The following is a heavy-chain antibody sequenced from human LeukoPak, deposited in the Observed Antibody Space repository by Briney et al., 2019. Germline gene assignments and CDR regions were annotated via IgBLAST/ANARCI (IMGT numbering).Heavy chain of an antibody. D-gene: IGHD6-13*01. CDR1: GDSISSASHY. V-gene: IGHV4-39*01. CDR2: IYYAGST. Sequence: SETLSLTCTVSGDSISSASHYWGWIRQPPGKGLEWIGSIYYAGSTYYNPSLKSRVTISVDASKTQFSLKLSSVTAADTAVYYCARQLSRSSWYYFDHWGQGTLVTVSS. J-gene: IGHJ4*02. CDR3: ARQLSRSSWYYFDH.